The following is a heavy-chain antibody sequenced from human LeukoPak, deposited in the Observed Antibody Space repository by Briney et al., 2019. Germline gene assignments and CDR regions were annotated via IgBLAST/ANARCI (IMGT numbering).Heavy chain of an antibody. J-gene: IGHJ4*02. D-gene: IGHD6-13*01. CDR2: IYYSGST. V-gene: IGHV4-31*03. CDR1: GGSISSGGYY. CDR3: AREGSSWYGVRTFDY. Sequence: SQTLSLTCTVSGGSISSGGYYWSWIRQHPGKGLEWIGYIYYSGSTYYNPSLKSRVTISVDTSKNQFSLKLSSVTAADTAVYYCAREGSSWYGVRTFDYWGQGTLVTASS.